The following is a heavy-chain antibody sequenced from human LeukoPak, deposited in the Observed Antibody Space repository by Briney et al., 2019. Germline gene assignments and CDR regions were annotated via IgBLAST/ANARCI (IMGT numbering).Heavy chain of an antibody. J-gene: IGHJ4*02. Sequence: SETLSLTCAVYGGSFSGYYWSWIRQPPGKGLEWIGEINHSGSTNYNPSLKSRVTISVDTSKNQFSLKLSSVTAADTAVYYCASRIAVSKFDYWGQGTLVTVSS. CDR3: ASRIAVSKFDY. CDR1: GGSFSGYY. V-gene: IGHV4-34*01. D-gene: IGHD6-19*01. CDR2: INHSGST.